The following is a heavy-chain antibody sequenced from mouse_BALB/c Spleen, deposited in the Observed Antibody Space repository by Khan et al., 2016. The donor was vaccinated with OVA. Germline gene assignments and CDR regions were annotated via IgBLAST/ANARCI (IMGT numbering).Heavy chain of an antibody. CDR1: GYIFTSYW. CDR2: IYPGTDNS. J-gene: IGHJ2*01. Sequence: QVQLQQPGAELVRPGASVKLSCKTSGYIFTSYWIHWVKQRSGQGLEWIARIYPGTDNSYYNEKFKDKATLTADKSSSTAYMQLSSLKSEDSDVYFCAREEAVYHFDHWGQGTTLTVSS. CDR3: AREEAVYHFDH. D-gene: IGHD3-3*01. V-gene: IGHV1S132*01.